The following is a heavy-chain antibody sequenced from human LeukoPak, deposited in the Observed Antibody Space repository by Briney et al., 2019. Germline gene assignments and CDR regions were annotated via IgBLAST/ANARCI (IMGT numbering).Heavy chain of an antibody. V-gene: IGHV3-21*06. Sequence: GGSLRLSCTASGFTFSDYDMNWVRLAPGKGLEWVSSFSGRSSHMYYTDSAKGRFTISRDNAKNSLYLQMNSLRAEDTAVYYCARAFPPLRTSAAGDFWGQGTLVTVSS. CDR2: FSGRSSHM. D-gene: IGHD6-25*01. CDR3: ARAFPPLRTSAAGDF. CDR1: GFTFSDYD. J-gene: IGHJ4*02.